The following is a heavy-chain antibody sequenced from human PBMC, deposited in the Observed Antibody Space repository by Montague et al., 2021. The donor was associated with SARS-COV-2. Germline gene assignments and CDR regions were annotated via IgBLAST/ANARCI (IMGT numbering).Heavy chain of an antibody. CDR2: IWNTGHT. D-gene: IGHD1-26*01. CDR1: GASISTGIYY. V-gene: IGHV4-61*02. J-gene: IGHJ4*02. Sequence: TLSLTCTVSGASISTGIYYWSWIRQPAGKGLEWIGSIWNTGHTDYNSSLESRVFMSVDTSTNQFSLSLTSVTAADTAVYFCARFGSGTLEFDLWGQGTLVTVSS. CDR3: ARFGSGTLEFDL.